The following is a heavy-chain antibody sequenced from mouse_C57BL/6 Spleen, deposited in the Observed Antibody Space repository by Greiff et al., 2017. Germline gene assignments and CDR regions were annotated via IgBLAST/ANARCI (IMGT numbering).Heavy chain of an antibody. V-gene: IGHV1-82*01. J-gene: IGHJ3*01. CDR3: ARGAYYGYDWFAY. D-gene: IGHD2-2*01. Sequence: QVQLKQSGPELVKPGASVKISCKASGYAFSSSWMNWVKQRPGKGLEWIGRIYPGDGDTNYNGKFKGKATLTADKSSSTAYMQLSSLTSEDSAVYFCARGAYYGYDWFAYWGQGTLVTVSA. CDR1: GYAFSSSW. CDR2: IYPGDGDT.